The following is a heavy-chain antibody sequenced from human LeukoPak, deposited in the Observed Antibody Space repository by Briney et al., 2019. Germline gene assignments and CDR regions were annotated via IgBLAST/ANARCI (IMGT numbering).Heavy chain of an antibody. CDR3: ARACSRTSCPFEY. Sequence: GGSLRLSCAASGFTFSSYRMSWFRQAPGKGLEWVANINQDGSEKYYVDSVKGRFTISRDNAKNSLYLQMNSLRAGDTAVYYCARACSRTSCPFEYWGQGTLVTVSS. V-gene: IGHV3-7*01. CDR1: GFTFSSYR. D-gene: IGHD2-2*01. J-gene: IGHJ4*02. CDR2: INQDGSEK.